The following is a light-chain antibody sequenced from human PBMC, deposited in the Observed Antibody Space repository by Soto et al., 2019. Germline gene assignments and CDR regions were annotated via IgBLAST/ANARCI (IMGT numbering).Light chain of an antibody. CDR1: QSVSNN. J-gene: IGKJ1*01. CDR3: QQYQKWPT. Sequence: EIVMTQSPATLSVSPGERATLSCRASQSVSNNLAWYQQKAGQAPRLLMYDTSTRASGIPARFSGSGSGTEFTLTISRLQSEDFAVYYCQQYQKWPTFGQGTKVEIK. V-gene: IGKV3-15*01. CDR2: DTS.